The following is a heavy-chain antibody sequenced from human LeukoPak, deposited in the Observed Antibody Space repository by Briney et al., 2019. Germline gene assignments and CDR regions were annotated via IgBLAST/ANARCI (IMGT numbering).Heavy chain of an antibody. CDR2: ISSNGAST. V-gene: IGHV3-64*01. Sequence: GESLRLSCAASGFTFNTYALHWVRQAPGKGLEFVSAISSNGASTYYANSVKGRFTISRDNSKNTLYLQMGSLRAEDMAMYYCARIMIRGAPSDNWGQGTLVTVS. CDR3: ARIMIRGAPSDN. J-gene: IGHJ4*02. CDR1: GFTFNTYA. D-gene: IGHD3-10*01.